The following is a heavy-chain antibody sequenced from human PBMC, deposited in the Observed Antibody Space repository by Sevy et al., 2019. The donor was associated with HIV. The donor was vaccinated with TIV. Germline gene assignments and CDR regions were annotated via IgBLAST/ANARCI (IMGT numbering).Heavy chain of an antibody. D-gene: IGHD3-3*01. J-gene: IGHJ6*02. CDR3: ASTYYDFWSGATPYYYGMDV. Sequence: GESLKISCKGSGYSFTSYWIGWVRQMPGKGLEWMGIIYPGDSDTRYSPSFQGQVTISADKAISTAYLQLSSLKASDTAMYYCASTYYDFWSGATPYYYGMDVWGQGTTVTVSS. CDR2: IYPGDSDT. V-gene: IGHV5-51*01. CDR1: GYSFTSYW.